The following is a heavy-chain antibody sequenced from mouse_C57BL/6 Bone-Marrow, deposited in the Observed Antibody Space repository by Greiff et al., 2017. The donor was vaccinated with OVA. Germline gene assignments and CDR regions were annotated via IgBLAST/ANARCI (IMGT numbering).Heavy chain of an antibody. CDR1: GFSLTSYA. CDR3: ASRYYYGSSQAPYWYFDV. V-gene: IGHV2-9-1*01. CDR2: IWTGGGT. D-gene: IGHD1-1*01. Sequence: VQLQESGPGLVAPSQSLSITCTVSGFSLTSYAISWVRQPPGKGLEWLGVIWTGGGTNYNSALKSRLSISKDNSKSQVFLKMNSLQTDDTARYYCASRYYYGSSQAPYWYFDVWGTGTTVTVSS. J-gene: IGHJ1*03.